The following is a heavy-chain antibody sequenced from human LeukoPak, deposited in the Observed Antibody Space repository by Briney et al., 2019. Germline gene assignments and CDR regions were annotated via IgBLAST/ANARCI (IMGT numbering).Heavy chain of an antibody. Sequence: PGGSLRLSCAASGFTFSSYWMNWVRQAPGKGLEWVANIKQDGSEKNYVDSVKGRFTISRDNTKNSLYLQMNSLRAEDTAVYYCARDRDPHSGLDAFDIWGQGTMVTVSS. D-gene: IGHD5-12*01. J-gene: IGHJ3*02. CDR1: GFTFSSYW. V-gene: IGHV3-7*01. CDR2: IKQDGSEK. CDR3: ARDRDPHSGLDAFDI.